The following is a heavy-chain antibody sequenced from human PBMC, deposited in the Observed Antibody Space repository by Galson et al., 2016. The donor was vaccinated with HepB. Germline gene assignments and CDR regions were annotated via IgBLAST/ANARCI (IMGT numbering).Heavy chain of an antibody. J-gene: IGHJ4*02. CDR1: GGSFTNNNW. Sequence: ETLSLTCTVSGGSFTNNNWWSWVRQPPGKGLEWIGEMYHSGYTNYNPSLKSRVTMSVDKSKNQFSLRLFAVTAADTAVYHCVRVWGKYFDYWGQGALVTVSS. CDR3: VRVWGKYFDY. D-gene: IGHD7-27*01. CDR2: MYHSGYT. V-gene: IGHV4-4*02.